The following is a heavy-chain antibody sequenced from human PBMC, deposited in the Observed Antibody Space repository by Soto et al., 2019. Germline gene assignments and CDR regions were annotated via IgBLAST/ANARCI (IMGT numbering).Heavy chain of an antibody. D-gene: IGHD1-26*01. CDR2: IIPIFGTA. CDR1: GGTFSSYA. V-gene: IGHV1-69*13. Sequence: SVKVSCKASGGTFSSYAISWVRQAPGQGLEWMGGIIPIFGTANYAQKFQGRVTITADESTSTAYMELSSLRSEDTAVYYCARFPPNVSPGNSEFDYWGQGTLVT. J-gene: IGHJ4*02. CDR3: ARFPPNVSPGNSEFDY.